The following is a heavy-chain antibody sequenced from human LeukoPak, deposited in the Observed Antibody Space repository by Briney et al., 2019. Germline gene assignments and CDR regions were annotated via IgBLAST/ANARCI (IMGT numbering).Heavy chain of an antibody. J-gene: IGHJ6*03. D-gene: IGHD3-3*01. V-gene: IGHV1-69*13. CDR2: IIPIFGTA. CDR3: ARTWYHDFWSGIRGDYYYYMDV. Sequence: SVKASCKASGGTFSSYAISWVRQAPGQGLEWMGGIIPIFGTANYAQKFQGRVTITADESTSTAYMELSSLRSEDTAVYYCARTWYHDFWSGIRGDYYYYMDVWGKGTTVTVSS. CDR1: GGTFSSYA.